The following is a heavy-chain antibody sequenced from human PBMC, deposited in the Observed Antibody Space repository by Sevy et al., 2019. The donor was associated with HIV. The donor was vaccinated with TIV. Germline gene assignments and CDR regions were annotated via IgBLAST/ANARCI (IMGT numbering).Heavy chain of an antibody. D-gene: IGHD5-18*01. CDR1: GFTFSSYG. CDR2: IWYDGSNK. Sequence: GGSLRLSCAASGFTFSSYGMHWVRQAPGKGLEWVAVIWYDGSNKYYADSVKGRFTISRDNSKNTLYLQMNSLRAEDTAVYYCAGGPGYSHGLDYWGQGTLVTVSS. V-gene: IGHV3-33*01. J-gene: IGHJ4*02. CDR3: AGGPGYSHGLDY.